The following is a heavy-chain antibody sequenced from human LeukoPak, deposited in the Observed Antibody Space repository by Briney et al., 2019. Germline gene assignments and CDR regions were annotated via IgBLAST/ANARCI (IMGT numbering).Heavy chain of an antibody. CDR1: GFTFSSYA. CDR3: ARDYGVTMVRGVIISDY. Sequence: GGSLRLSCAASGFTFSSYAMHWVRQAPGKGLEWVAVISYDGSNKYYADSVKGRFTISRDNSKNTLYLQMNSLRAEDTAVYYCARDYGVTMVRGVIISDYWGQGTLVTVSS. D-gene: IGHD3-10*01. V-gene: IGHV3-30-3*01. CDR2: ISYDGSNK. J-gene: IGHJ4*02.